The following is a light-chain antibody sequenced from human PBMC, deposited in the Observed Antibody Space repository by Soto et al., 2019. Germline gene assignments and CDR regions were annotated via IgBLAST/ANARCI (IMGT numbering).Light chain of an antibody. Sequence: EIVLTQSPGTLSLSPGERATLSCRASQSVRSSYLAWYQQKPGQAPRLLIYGAYSRATGNPDRFSGSGSGTEFTLTISRLEPEDFAVYYCQQYGSSPYTFGQGTKLEIK. CDR2: GAY. V-gene: IGKV3-20*01. J-gene: IGKJ2*01. CDR3: QQYGSSPYT. CDR1: QSVRSSY.